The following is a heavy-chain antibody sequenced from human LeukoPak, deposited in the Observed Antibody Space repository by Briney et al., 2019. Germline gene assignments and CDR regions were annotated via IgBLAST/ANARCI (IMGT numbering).Heavy chain of an antibody. CDR1: GYTFTSYV. Sequence: GASVKVSSKTSGYTFTSYVITWVRQAPGQGLEWMGWITVYNGNTNYAQNLQGRVTMTTDTSTSTAYMELRSLRSDDTAVYYCARDLTVAGARYPTHWGQGTLVTVSS. CDR3: ARDLTVAGARYPTH. CDR2: ITVYNGNT. J-gene: IGHJ4*02. D-gene: IGHD3-9*01. V-gene: IGHV1-18*01.